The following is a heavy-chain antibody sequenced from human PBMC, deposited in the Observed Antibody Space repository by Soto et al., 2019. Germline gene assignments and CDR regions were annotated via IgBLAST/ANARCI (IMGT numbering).Heavy chain of an antibody. CDR2: ISGSGGIT. Sequence: EVQLLESGGGLVQPGGSLRLSCATSGFTFSSYAMAWVRQAPGKGLEWVSAISGSGGITYHAASVKGRFSISRDNSRNMLYLQMNSLGAEDTAVYYCARDAHYDFWRGYYYMDVWGIGTTFTVSS. D-gene: IGHD3-3*01. J-gene: IGHJ6*03. V-gene: IGHV3-23*01. CDR1: GFTFSSYA. CDR3: ARDAHYDFWRGYYYMDV.